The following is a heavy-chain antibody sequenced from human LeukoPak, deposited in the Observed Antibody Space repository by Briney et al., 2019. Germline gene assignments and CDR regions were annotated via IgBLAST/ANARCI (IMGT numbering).Heavy chain of an antibody. CDR2: ISGSGGST. Sequence: GGSLRLSCAASGFTFSSYAMSWVRQAPGKGLEWVSGISGSGGSTFYADSVKGRFTISRDNYKNTLYLQMNSLRAEDTAVYYCDGDSGSYYLGYWGQGTLVTVSS. CDR3: DGDSGSYYLGY. D-gene: IGHD1-26*01. CDR1: GFTFSSYA. J-gene: IGHJ4*02. V-gene: IGHV3-23*01.